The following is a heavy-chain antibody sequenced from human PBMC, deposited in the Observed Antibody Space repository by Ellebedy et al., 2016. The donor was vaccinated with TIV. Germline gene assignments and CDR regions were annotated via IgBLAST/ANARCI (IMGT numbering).Heavy chain of an antibody. CDR2: IYYSGST. CDR1: GGSISSYY. D-gene: IGHD4-17*01. V-gene: IGHV4-59*08. J-gene: IGHJ4*02. Sequence: MPSETLSLTCTVSGGSISSYYWSRIRQPPGKGLEWIGYIYYSGSTNYNPSLKSRVTISVHTSKNQFSLKLSSVTDADTAVYYCAREPALTVTTLTGADYWGQGTLVTVSS. CDR3: AREPALTVTTLTGADY.